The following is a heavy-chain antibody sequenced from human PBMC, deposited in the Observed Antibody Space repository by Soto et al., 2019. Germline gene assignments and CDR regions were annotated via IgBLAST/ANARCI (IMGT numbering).Heavy chain of an antibody. D-gene: IGHD6-13*01. J-gene: IGHJ5*02. V-gene: IGHV1-18*01. CDR1: GYTFTSCG. Sequence: APVKVSCKASGYTFTSCGISWVRQAPGQGLEWMGWISAYNGNTNYAQKLQGRVTMTTDTSTSTAYMELRSLRSDDTAVYYCARDSRIAAAGTATFDPWGQGTLVTV. CDR2: ISAYNGNT. CDR3: ARDSRIAAAGTATFDP.